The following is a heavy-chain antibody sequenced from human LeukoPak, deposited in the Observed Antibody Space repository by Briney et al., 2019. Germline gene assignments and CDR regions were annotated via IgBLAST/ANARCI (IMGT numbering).Heavy chain of an antibody. D-gene: IGHD1-7*01. Sequence: SSETLSLTCAVYGGSFSGYYWSWIRQPPGKGLEWIGEINHSGSTNYNPSLKSRVTISVDTSKNQFSLKLSSVTAADTAVYYCARLRRTRAFDIWGQGTMVTVSS. CDR3: ARLRRTRAFDI. CDR2: INHSGST. J-gene: IGHJ3*02. V-gene: IGHV4-34*01. CDR1: GGSFSGYY.